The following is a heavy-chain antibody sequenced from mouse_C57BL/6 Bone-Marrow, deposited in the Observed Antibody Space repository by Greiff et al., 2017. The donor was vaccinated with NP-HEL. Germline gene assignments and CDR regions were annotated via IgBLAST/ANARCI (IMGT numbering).Heavy chain of an antibody. CDR1: GYAFSSHW. CDR2: IYPGDGDT. D-gene: IGHD4-1*01. J-gene: IGHJ2*01. CDR3: AKDWNYFDY. Sequence: QVHVKQSGAELVKPGASGKIFCKASGYAFSSHWMNRVKQRPGKGLEWIGQIYPGDGDTNYNGKFKGKATLTADQSSSTAYMQLSSLTSEDSAVYFCAKDWNYFDYWGQGTTLTVSS. V-gene: IGHV1-80*01.